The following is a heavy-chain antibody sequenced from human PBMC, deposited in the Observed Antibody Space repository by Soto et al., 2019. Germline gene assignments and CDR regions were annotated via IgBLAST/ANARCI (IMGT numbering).Heavy chain of an antibody. D-gene: IGHD3-10*01. J-gene: IGHJ4*02. CDR3: VRDLNYGLYYFDY. CDR1: GYSISSGCY. CDR2: MYPTGST. Sequence: SETLSLTCTVSGYSISSGCYWGWIRQPPGKRLEWIGSMYPTGSTYYNPSLKSRVTISVDTSKNQFSLKLTSVTAADTAVYYCVRDLNYGLYYFDYWGQRTLVTGSS. V-gene: IGHV4-38-2*02.